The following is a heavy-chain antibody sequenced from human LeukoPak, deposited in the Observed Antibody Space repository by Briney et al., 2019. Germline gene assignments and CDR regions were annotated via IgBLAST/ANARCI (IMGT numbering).Heavy chain of an antibody. J-gene: IGHJ4*02. CDR3: ARSPPASPFDY. CDR1: VFTVSRND. V-gene: IGHV3-53*01. D-gene: IGHD2-2*01. CDR2: IYSGGDT. Sequence: GGSLRLSCTAAVFTVSRNDMSWVRQAPGKGLEWVSVIYSGGDTYYAGSVKGRFTISRDISENTLYLQMDNLRAEDTAFYYCARSPPASPFDYWGQGTLVTVSS.